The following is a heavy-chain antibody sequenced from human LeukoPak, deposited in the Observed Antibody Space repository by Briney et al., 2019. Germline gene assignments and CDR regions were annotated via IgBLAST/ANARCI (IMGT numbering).Heavy chain of an antibody. J-gene: IGHJ5*02. V-gene: IGHV3-21*01. Sequence: GGSLRLSCAASGFTFSSYSMNWVRQAPGKGLEWVSSISSSSSYICYADSVKGRFTISRDNAKNSLYLQMNSLRAEDTAVYYCAREPFSGKYEKNWFDPWGQGTLVTVSS. D-gene: IGHD2-2*01. CDR2: ISSSSSYI. CDR1: GFTFSSYS. CDR3: AREPFSGKYEKNWFDP.